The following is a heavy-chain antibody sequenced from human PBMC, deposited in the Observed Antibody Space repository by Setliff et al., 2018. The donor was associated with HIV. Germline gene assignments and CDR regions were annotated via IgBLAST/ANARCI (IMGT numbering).Heavy chain of an antibody. J-gene: IGHJ3*01. CDR2: IIPMFDTP. Sequence: SVKVSCKSSGGTFSSYAISWVRQAPGQGLEWMGGIIPMFDTPNYAQKFQGRVTITADESTSTAYMELTSLRSEGSAVYFCARPIKAAAGNDAFLVWGQGTLVTVSS. V-gene: IGHV1-69*13. D-gene: IGHD6-13*01. CDR1: GGTFSSYA. CDR3: ARPIKAAAGNDAFLV.